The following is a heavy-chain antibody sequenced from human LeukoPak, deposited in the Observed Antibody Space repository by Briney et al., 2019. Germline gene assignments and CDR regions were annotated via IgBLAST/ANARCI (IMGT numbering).Heavy chain of an antibody. CDR3: ARERGAAVAASNWFDP. Sequence: SETLSLTCTVSGGSISSYYWSWIRQPPGKGLEWIGYIYYSGSTNYNPSLKSRVTIPVDTSKNQFSLKLSSVTAADTAVYYCARERGAAVAASNWFDPWGQGTLVTVSS. J-gene: IGHJ5*02. D-gene: IGHD6-19*01. V-gene: IGHV4-59*01. CDR2: IYYSGST. CDR1: GGSISSYY.